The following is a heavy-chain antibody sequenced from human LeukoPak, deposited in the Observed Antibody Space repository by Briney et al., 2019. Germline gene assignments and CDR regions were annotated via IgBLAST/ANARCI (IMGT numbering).Heavy chain of an antibody. J-gene: IGHJ3*02. CDR2: ISTYNGNT. D-gene: IGHD3-10*01. CDR1: GYXFTKYD. CDR3: ARDGWFGDLDAFDI. V-gene: IGHV1-18*01. Sequence: GASVKVSCTASGYXFTKYDISWVRQAPGQGLEWMGWISTYNGNTNHAQKLQGRVTMTTDTSTSTAYMELRSLRSDDTAVYYCARDGWFGDLDAFDIWGQGTMVIVSS.